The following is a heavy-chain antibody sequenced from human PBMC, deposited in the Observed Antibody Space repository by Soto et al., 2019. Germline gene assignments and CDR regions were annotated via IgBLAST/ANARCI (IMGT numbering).Heavy chain of an antibody. CDR2: IWYDGSNK. CDR1: EGNCRDHG. V-gene: IGHV3-33*06. J-gene: IGHJ4*02. CDR3: AKDRGVTIFGVVTVDFDY. D-gene: IGHD3-3*01. Sequence: SKRLWYTAAEGNCRDHGGRWIRQNQGKGLEWVAVIWYDGSNKYYADSVKGRFTISRDNSKNTLYLQMNSLRAEDTAVYYCAKDRGVTIFGVVTVDFDYWGQGT.